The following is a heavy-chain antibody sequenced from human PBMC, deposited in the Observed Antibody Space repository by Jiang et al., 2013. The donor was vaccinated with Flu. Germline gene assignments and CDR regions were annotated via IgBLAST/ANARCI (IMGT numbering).Heavy chain of an antibody. J-gene: IGHJ4*02. Sequence: YHSGSTNYNPSLKSRATISVDKSKNQFSLKLNFVTAADTAVYYCAIGDYDTTGYYTPFQGFDSWGQGTLVTVSS. D-gene: IGHD3-22*01. CDR3: AIGDYDTTGYYTPFQGFDS. CDR2: YHSGST. V-gene: IGHV4-4*02.